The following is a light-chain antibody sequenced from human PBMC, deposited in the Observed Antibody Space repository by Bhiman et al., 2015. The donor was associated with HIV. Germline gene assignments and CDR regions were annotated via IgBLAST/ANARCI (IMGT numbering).Light chain of an antibody. CDR2: EDI. CDR3: QSAADNNLV. CDR1: NLGNKY. J-gene: IGLJ2*01. V-gene: IGLV3-27*01. Sequence: SYELTQPPSLSVSPGQTASVTCSGHNLGNKYVSWYQQKPGQAPMLIIYEDIERPSGIPERISGSSSGTTVTLTISGAQVEDEADYYCQSAADNNLVFGGGTKLTVL.